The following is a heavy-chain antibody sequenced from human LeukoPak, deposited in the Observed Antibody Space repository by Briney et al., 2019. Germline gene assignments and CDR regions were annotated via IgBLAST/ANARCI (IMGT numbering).Heavy chain of an antibody. Sequence: GGSLRLSCAVSAFSFSTFWMTCVPQAPGKGLEWVANIKADGSVKYYVDSMEGRFTISRDNARSSLYLQVNSLRAEDTAVYYCVRDSNYYQNNGGRYYYHDTLDIWGHGTMVTVSS. J-gene: IGHJ3*02. CDR2: IKADGSVK. D-gene: IGHD3-22*01. CDR3: VRDSNYYQNNGGRYYYHDTLDI. CDR1: AFSFSTFW. V-gene: IGHV3-7*01.